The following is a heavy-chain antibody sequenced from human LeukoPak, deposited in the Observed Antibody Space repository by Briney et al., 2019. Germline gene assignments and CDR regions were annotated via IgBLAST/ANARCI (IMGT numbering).Heavy chain of an antibody. V-gene: IGHV4-59*01. CDR3: AAHYDSSGYYPLDW. Sequence: SETLSLTCTVSGGSISSYCWSWIRQPPGKGLEWIGYIFYSGGTNYNPSLKSRVTISVDTSKNQFSLRLRSVTAADTAVYYCAAHYDSSGYYPLDWWGQGTLVTVSS. CDR1: GGSISSYC. D-gene: IGHD3-22*01. CDR2: IFYSGGT. J-gene: IGHJ4*02.